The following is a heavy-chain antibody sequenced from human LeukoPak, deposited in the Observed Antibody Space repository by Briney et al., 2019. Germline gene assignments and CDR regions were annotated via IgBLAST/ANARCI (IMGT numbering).Heavy chain of an antibody. CDR3: ARGLHYYGSGSYYNALVGYFDY. J-gene: IGHJ4*02. Sequence: PSETLSLTCAVYGGSFSGYYWGWIRQPPGKGLEWIGEINHSGSTNYNPSLKSRVTISVDTSKNQFSLKLSSVTAADTAVYYCARGLHYYGSGSYYNALVGYFDYWGQGTLVTVSS. D-gene: IGHD3-10*01. CDR1: GGSFSGYY. CDR2: INHSGST. V-gene: IGHV4-34*01.